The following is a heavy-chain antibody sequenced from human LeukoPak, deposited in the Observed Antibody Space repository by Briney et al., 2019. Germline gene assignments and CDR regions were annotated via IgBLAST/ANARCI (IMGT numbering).Heavy chain of an antibody. J-gene: IGHJ1*01. Sequence: SETLSLTCAVYGGSFSGYYWSWIRQPPGKGLEWIGEIKHSGSTNYNPSLKSRVTISVDTSKNQFSLKLSSVTAADTAVYYCARVRAYSSGLYGYFQHWGQGTLVTVSS. D-gene: IGHD6-19*01. CDR3: ARVRAYSSGLYGYFQH. V-gene: IGHV4-34*01. CDR1: GGSFSGYY. CDR2: IKHSGST.